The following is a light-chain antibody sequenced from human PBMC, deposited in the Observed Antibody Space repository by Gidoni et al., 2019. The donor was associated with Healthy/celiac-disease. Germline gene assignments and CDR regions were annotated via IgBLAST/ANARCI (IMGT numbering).Light chain of an antibody. J-gene: IGKJ1*01. CDR3: QQYNNWPAWT. CDR2: GAS. CDR1: QSVSSN. Sequence: EIVMTQSPATLSVSPGERATLSCRASQSVSSNLAWYQHKPGQAPRLLSYGASTRATGIPARFSGSGSGTEFTLTSSRLQSEDFAVYYCQQYNNWPAWTFGQGTKVESK. V-gene: IGKV3-15*01.